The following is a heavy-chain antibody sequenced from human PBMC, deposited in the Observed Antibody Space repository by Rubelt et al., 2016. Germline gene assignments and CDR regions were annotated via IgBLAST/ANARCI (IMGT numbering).Heavy chain of an antibody. CDR1: GGSISSSNW. V-gene: IGHV4-4*02. D-gene: IGHD6-19*01. CDR2: IYLSGST. Sequence: QVQLQESGPGLVKPSGTLSLTCAVSGGSISSSNWWSWVRQPPGKGPEWIGEIYLSGSTNYNPSLKSGVTISVDKSKNQFSRKLGAVTAADTAVYYCAREAEGGGWYIDYWGQGTLVTVSS. J-gene: IGHJ4*02. CDR3: AREAEGGGWYIDY.